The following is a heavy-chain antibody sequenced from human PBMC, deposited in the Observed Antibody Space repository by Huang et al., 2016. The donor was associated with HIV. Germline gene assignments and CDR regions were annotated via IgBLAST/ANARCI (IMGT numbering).Heavy chain of an antibody. D-gene: IGHD3-22*01. CDR1: GFSISSYW. Sequence: EVQLVESGGGLVQPGGSLRLSCAASGFSISSYWMHWVRQAPGKGLVWVSRSNSDGRSTSYADSVKGRFTISRDNAKNTLYLQMNRLRAEDTAVYYCARDPRIQSWLNFFDYWGQGTLVSVSS. J-gene: IGHJ4*02. V-gene: IGHV3-74*01. CDR3: ARDPRIQSWLNFFDY. CDR2: SNSDGRST.